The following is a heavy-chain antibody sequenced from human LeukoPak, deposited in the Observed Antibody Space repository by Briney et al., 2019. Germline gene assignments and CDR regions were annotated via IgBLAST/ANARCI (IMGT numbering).Heavy chain of an antibody. CDR2: INHSGST. CDR1: GGSFSGYY. D-gene: IGHD3-3*01. J-gene: IGHJ6*03. V-gene: IGHV4-34*01. Sequence: PSETLSLTCAVYGGSFSGYYWSWIRQPPGKGLEWIGEINHSGSTNYNPSLKSRVTISVDTSKNQFSLKLSSVTAADTAVYYCARGVLYYDFWSGYYYYYYYMDVWGKGTTVTVSS. CDR3: ARGVLYYDFWSGYYYYYYYMDV.